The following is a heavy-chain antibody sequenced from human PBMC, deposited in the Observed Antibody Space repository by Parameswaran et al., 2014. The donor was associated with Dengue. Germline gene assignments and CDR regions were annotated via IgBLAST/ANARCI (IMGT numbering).Heavy chain of an antibody. J-gene: IGHJ6*03. CDR3: ARETTVTTVDYYMDV. V-gene: IGHV3-21*01. CDR2: ISSSSSYI. Sequence: VRQMPGKGLEWVSSISSSSSYIYYADSVKGRFTIPRDNAKNSLYLQMNSLRAEDTAVYYCARETTVTTVDYYMDVWGKGTTVTGLL. D-gene: IGHD4-17*01.